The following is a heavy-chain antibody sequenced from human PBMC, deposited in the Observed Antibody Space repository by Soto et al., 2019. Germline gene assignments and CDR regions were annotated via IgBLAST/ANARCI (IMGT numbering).Heavy chain of an antibody. CDR2: ISYDGSNK. Sequence: VAVISYDGSNKYYADSVKGRFTISRDNSKNTLYLQMNSLRAEDTAVYYCARDPGGYSYGYHPADYWGQGTLVTVSS. D-gene: IGHD5-18*01. V-gene: IGHV3-30-3*01. J-gene: IGHJ4*02. CDR3: ARDPGGYSYGYHPADY.